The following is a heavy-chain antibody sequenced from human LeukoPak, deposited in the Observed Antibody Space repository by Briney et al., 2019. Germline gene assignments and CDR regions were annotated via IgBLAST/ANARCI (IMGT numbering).Heavy chain of an antibody. V-gene: IGHV3-21*01. Sequence: GGSLSLSCEASGFSFSTYNMNWVRQAPGKGLEWISSITSDSRYGYYADSVKGRFTISRDNAKNSLYLQMNSLRAEDTAVYYCARVMGRYCSSTSCYVDYWGQGTLVTVSS. CDR3: ARVMGRYCSSTSCYVDY. J-gene: IGHJ4*02. CDR1: GFSFSTYN. D-gene: IGHD2-2*01. CDR2: ITSDSRYG.